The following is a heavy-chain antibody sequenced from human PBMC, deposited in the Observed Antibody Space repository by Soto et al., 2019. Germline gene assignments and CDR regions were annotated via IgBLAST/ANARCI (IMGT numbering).Heavy chain of an antibody. CDR2: VYTDGTA. CDR1: GNSMFNYY. V-gene: IGHV4-4*07. D-gene: IGHD4-17*01. Sequence: QVHLQESGPGLVKPSGTLSLICTVSGNSMFNYYWSWIRQPAGKGLEWIGRVYTDGTAIYNTSFKSRFTMSVDMSKNQFSLNVNSLPAADTAVYYCAKWGFVDGDYMHHVMDVWGQGATVIVS. J-gene: IGHJ6*02. CDR3: AKWGFVDGDYMHHVMDV.